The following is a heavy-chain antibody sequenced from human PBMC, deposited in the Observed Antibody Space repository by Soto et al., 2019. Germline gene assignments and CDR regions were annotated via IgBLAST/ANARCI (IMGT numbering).Heavy chain of an antibody. CDR3: ARGSIGARLGYSSGWRFYYYYGVDV. J-gene: IGHJ6*02. Sequence: SETLSLTCAVYGGSFSGYYWSWIRQPPGKGLEWIGEINHSGSTNYNPSLKSRVTISVDTSKNQFSLKLSSVTAADTAVYYFARGSIGARLGYSSGWRFYYYYGVDVWGQGTTVTVSS. V-gene: IGHV4-34*01. CDR2: INHSGST. D-gene: IGHD6-19*01. CDR1: GGSFSGYY.